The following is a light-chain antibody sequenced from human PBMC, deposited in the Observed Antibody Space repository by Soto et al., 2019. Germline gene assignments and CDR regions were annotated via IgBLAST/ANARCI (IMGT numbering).Light chain of an antibody. V-gene: IGKV3-11*01. CDR2: DAT. Sequence: VVLTQSPATLCLSLGESATLSCRASQSVGSNLAWYQQKRGQAPRLLIYDATERATGIPARFTGSRSGTDFTLSISSLEPDDFAVYYCQQRSDRLSFGGGTVVEI. J-gene: IGKJ4*01. CDR1: QSVGSN. CDR3: QQRSDRLS.